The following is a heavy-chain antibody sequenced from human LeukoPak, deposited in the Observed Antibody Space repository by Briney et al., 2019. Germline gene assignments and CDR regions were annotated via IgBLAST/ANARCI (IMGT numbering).Heavy chain of an antibody. CDR3: ARNYYDSSGLAGSYYYYGMDV. CDR1: GGTFSSYA. J-gene: IGHJ6*02. CDR2: IIPIFGTA. Sequence: SVKVSCKASGGTFSSYAISWVRQAPGQGLEWMGGIIPIFGTANYAQKFQGRVTITADESTSTAYMELSSLRSEDTAVYYCARNYYDSSGLAGSYYYYGMDVWGQGTTVTVSS. D-gene: IGHD3-22*01. V-gene: IGHV1-69*13.